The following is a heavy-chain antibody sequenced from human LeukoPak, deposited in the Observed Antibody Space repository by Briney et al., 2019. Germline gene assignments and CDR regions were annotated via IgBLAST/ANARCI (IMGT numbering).Heavy chain of an antibody. Sequence: SETLSLTCTVSGVSINSYYWTWIRQPPGKGLEWIGYIDTSGNTNYNPSLKSRLTISIDTSKNQFSLKLSSVTAADTAVYYCASSGVAGYMDAWGKGTTVTVSS. CDR3: ASSGVAGYMDA. J-gene: IGHJ6*04. CDR2: IDTSGNT. CDR1: GVSINSYY. D-gene: IGHD3-3*01. V-gene: IGHV4-4*09.